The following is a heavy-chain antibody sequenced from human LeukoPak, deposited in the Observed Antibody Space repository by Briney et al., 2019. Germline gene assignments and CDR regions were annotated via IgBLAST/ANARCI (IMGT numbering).Heavy chain of an antibody. J-gene: IGHJ3*02. CDR2: IYYSGTT. Sequence: PSETLSLTCTVSGGSISTYYWSWIRQPPGEGLEWIGSIYYSGTTRSNPSLKSRATISVDTSKNHLSLKVNSVTASDTAVYYCARGASGTLYDAFDIWGRGTMVTVSS. D-gene: IGHD1-26*01. V-gene: IGHV4-59*01. CDR1: GGSISTYY. CDR3: ARGASGTLYDAFDI.